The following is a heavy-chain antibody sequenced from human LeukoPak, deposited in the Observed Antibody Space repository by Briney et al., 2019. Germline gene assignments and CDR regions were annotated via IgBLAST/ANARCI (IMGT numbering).Heavy chain of an antibody. CDR3: AREWNYYGSGIMDV. J-gene: IGHJ6*04. CDR2: IKQDGGEK. V-gene: IGHV3-7*01. CDR1: GFTFSSYW. Sequence: PGGSLRLSCAASGFTFSSYWMSWVRQAPGKGLEWVANIKQDGGEKYYVGSVKGRFTVSRDNAKNSLYLQMNSLRAEDTAVHYCAREWNYYGSGIMDVWGKGTTVTVSS. D-gene: IGHD3-10*01.